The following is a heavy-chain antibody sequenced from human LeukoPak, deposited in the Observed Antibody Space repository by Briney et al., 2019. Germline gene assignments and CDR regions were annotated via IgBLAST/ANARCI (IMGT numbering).Heavy chain of an antibody. CDR1: GYTFTSYG. CDR3: ARSHPLYYYGSGSYLVWFDP. CDR2: ISAYNGNT. V-gene: IGHV1-18*01. D-gene: IGHD3-10*01. Sequence: ASVKVSCKASGYTFTSYGISWVRQAPGQGLEWMGWISAYNGNTNYAQKLQGRVTMTTDTSTSTAYMELRSLRSDDTAVYYCARSHPLYYYGSGSYLVWFDPWGQGTLVTVSS. J-gene: IGHJ5*02.